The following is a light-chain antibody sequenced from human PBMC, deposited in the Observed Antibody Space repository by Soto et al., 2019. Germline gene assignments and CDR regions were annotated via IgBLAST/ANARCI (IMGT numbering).Light chain of an antibody. CDR1: RSDLGACYD. CDR2: GNT. Sequence: QSVLTQPPSVSGAPGQRITISCTGSRSDLGACYDVHWYQQIPGTAPKLLIFGNTKRPSGVPDRFSGSKSGSSASLAITGLQGEDEADYYCQSSDSSLSAFHVFGTGTKLTVL. V-gene: IGLV1-40*01. J-gene: IGLJ1*01. CDR3: QSSDSSLSAFHV.